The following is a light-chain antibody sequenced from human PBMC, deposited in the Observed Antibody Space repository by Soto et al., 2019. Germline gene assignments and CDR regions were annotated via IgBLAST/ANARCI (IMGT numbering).Light chain of an antibody. CDR1: QTINNF. J-gene: IGKJ5*01. CDR3: QQRSNWPPIT. Sequence: EIVLTQSPATLSLSPGERATLSCRASQTINNFLAWYQQKPGQAPRLLIYDASNRAAGIPARFSGSGSGTDFTLTISSLEPEDFAVYYCQQRSNWPPITFGQGTRLEIK. CDR2: DAS. V-gene: IGKV3-11*01.